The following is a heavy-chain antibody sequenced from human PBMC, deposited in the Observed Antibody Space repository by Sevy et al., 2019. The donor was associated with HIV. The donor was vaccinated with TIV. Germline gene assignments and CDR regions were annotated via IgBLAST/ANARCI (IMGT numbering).Heavy chain of an antibody. D-gene: IGHD3-10*01. CDR1: GGSFSGYY. CDR3: ARGLTMVRGVIILGYYYYYGMDV. CDR2: INHSGST. V-gene: IGHV4-34*01. Sequence: SETLSLTCAVYGGSFSGYYWSWIRQPPGKGLEWIGEINHSGSTNYNPSLKSRVTISVDTSKNQFSLKLGSVTAADTAVYYCARGLTMVRGVIILGYYYYYGMDVWGQGTTVTVSS. J-gene: IGHJ6*02.